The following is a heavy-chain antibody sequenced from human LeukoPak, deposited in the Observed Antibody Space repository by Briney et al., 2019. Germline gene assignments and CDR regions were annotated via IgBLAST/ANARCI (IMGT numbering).Heavy chain of an antibody. Sequence: GGSLRLSCAASGFTFSSYAMSWVRQAPGKGLEWVSAISGSGGSTYYADSVKGRFTISRDNPKNTLYLQMNSLRAEDTAVYYCAKSYSSGWFMGDNWFDPWGQGTLVTVSS. V-gene: IGHV3-23*01. J-gene: IGHJ5*02. CDR1: GFTFSSYA. D-gene: IGHD6-19*01. CDR2: ISGSGGST. CDR3: AKSYSSGWFMGDNWFDP.